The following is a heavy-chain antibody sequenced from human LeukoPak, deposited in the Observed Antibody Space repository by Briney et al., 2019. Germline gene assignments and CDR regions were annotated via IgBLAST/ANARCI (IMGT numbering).Heavy chain of an antibody. CDR1: GFTVSSYW. CDR3: ARERPGGGPDY. Sequence: GGSLRLSCAASGFTVSSYWMSWVRQAPGKGLEWVANIKQDGSEKYYVDSVKGRFTISRDNAKNSLYLQMNSLRAEDTAVYYCARERPGGGPDYWGQGTLVTVSS. J-gene: IGHJ4*02. CDR2: IKQDGSEK. V-gene: IGHV3-7*01. D-gene: IGHD2-15*01.